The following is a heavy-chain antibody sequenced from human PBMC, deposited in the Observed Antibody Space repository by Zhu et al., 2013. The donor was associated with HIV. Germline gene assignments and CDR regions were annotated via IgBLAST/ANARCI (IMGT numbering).Heavy chain of an antibody. CDR2: VNPNSGNT. Sequence: QVQLVQSGAEVKKPGASVKVSCKASGYTFTSYDINWVRQATGQGLEWMGWVNPNSGNTGYAQKFQGRVTMTRNTSISTAYMELSSLRSEDTAVYYCARGTPKARQGILRMDVWGQGTTVTVSS. D-gene: IGHD3-16*01. CDR3: ARGTPKARQGILRMDV. CDR1: GYTFTSYD. J-gene: IGHJ6*02. V-gene: IGHV1-8*01.